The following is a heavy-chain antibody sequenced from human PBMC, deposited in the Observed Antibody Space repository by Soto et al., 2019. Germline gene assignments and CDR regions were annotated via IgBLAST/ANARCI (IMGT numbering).Heavy chain of an antibody. V-gene: IGHV4-39*01. CDR2: IYYSGST. Sequence: QLQLQESGPGLVKPSETLSLTCTVSGGSISSSSYYWGWIRQPPGKGLEWIGSIYYSGSTYYNPSPMSRVTISVDTSKNQFSLKLSSVTAADTAVYYCARRGSSYDFWSGYTGSLDYWGQGTLVTVSS. J-gene: IGHJ4*02. D-gene: IGHD3-3*01. CDR1: GGSISSSSYY. CDR3: ARRGSSYDFWSGYTGSLDY.